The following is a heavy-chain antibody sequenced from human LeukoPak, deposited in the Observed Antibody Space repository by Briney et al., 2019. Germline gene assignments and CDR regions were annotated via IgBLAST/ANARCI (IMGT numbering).Heavy chain of an antibody. V-gene: IGHV3-48*03. J-gene: IGHJ5*02. CDR2: ISSSGSTI. CDR3: ARGPGYSGYVGWFDP. D-gene: IGHD5-12*01. Sequence: GGSLRLSCAASGFTFSSYEMNWVRQAPGKGLEWVSYISSSGSTIYYADSVKGRFTISRDNAKNSLYLQMNSLRAEDTAVYYCARGPGYSGYVGWFDPWGQGTLVTVSS. CDR1: GFTFSSYE.